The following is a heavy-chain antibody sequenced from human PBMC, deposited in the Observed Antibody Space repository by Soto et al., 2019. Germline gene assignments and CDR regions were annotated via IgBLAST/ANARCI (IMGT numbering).Heavy chain of an antibody. Sequence: QVQLVQSGAEVKKPGSSVKVSCEASGGTFSSYSFSWVRQAPGQRLEWMGRVIPILGMANYAQKFQGRVTITACKSPSTVYMEMGSLRSEDTAVYYCAGGGAVVVPGAVDRHNWFDPWGQGTLVTVSS. CDR1: GGTFSSYS. V-gene: IGHV1-69*02. D-gene: IGHD2-2*01. J-gene: IGHJ5*02. CDR3: AGGGAVVVPGAVDRHNWFDP. CDR2: VIPILGMA.